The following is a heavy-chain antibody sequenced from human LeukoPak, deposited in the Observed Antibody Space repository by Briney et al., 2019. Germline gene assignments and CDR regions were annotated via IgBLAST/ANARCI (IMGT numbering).Heavy chain of an antibody. CDR1: GYTFTSYD. J-gene: IGHJ5*02. CDR3: ASDRGLNWFDP. CDR2: MNPNSGNT. V-gene: IGHV1-8*03. D-gene: IGHD1-14*01. Sequence: ASVKVSCKASGYTFTSYDINWVRQATGQGLEWMGWMNPNSGNTGYAQKFQGRVTITRNTSISTAYMGLSSLRSEDTAVYYWASDRGLNWFDPWGQGTLVTVSS.